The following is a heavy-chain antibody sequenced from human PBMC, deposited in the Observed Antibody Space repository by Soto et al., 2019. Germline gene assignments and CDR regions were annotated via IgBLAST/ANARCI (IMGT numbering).Heavy chain of an antibody. Sequence: GGSLRLSCAASGFTFSSYAMSWVRKPRGKGLEWVSAISGSGGNTYYADSVKGGFTISRDNSKNTLFLQMNSLRAEDTALYFCAKEMGDYYDSSGSWFDPWGQGTLVTVSS. CDR1: GFTFSSYA. CDR3: AKEMGDYYDSSGSWFDP. J-gene: IGHJ5*02. D-gene: IGHD3-22*01. V-gene: IGHV3-23*01. CDR2: ISGSGGNT.